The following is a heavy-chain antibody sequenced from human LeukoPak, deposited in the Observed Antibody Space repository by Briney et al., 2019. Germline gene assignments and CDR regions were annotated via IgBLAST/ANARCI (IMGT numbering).Heavy chain of an antibody. CDR2: IYHSGST. J-gene: IGHJ4*02. CDR1: GGSISSSNW. V-gene: IGHV4-4*02. D-gene: IGHD3-22*01. Sequence: PSETLSLTCAVSGGSISSSNWWSWVRQPPGKGLEWIGEIYHSGSTNYNPSLKSRVTISVDKSKNQFSLKLSSVTAADTAVYYCARQSEGGYYDSSGYSSSKTLDYWGQGTLVTVSS. CDR3: ARQSEGGYYDSSGYSSSKTLDY.